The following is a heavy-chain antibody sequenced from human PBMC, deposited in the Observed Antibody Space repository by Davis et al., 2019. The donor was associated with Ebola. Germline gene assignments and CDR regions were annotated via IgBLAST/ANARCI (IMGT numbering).Heavy chain of an antibody. V-gene: IGHV4-34*01. CDR1: GGSFSGYY. Sequence: SETLSLTCAVYGGSFSGYYWSWIRQPPGKGLEWIGEINHSGSANYNPSLKSRVTISVDTSKNQFSLKLSSVTAADTAVYYCARGGYSYGFDYWGQGTLVTVSS. CDR2: INHSGSA. J-gene: IGHJ4*02. D-gene: IGHD5-18*01. CDR3: ARGGYSYGFDY.